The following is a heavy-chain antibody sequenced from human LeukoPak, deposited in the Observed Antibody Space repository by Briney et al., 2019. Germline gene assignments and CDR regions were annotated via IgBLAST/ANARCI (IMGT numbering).Heavy chain of an antibody. Sequence: GGSLRLSCAASGFTFSSYWMSWVRQAPGKGLEWVANIKQDGSEKNYVDSVKGRFTISRDNAKNSLYLQMNSLRAEDTAVYYCAREAPYCSSTSCYSAGWGQGTLVTVSS. CDR2: IKQDGSEK. CDR3: AREAPYCSSTSCYSAG. J-gene: IGHJ4*02. V-gene: IGHV3-7*01. D-gene: IGHD2-2*01. CDR1: GFTFSSYW.